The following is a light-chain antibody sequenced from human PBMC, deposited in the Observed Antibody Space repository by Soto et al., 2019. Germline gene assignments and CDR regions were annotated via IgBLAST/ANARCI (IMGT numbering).Light chain of an antibody. J-gene: IGKJ1*01. V-gene: IGKV1-5*01. CDR2: DAS. CDR3: QQYDSYWT. Sequence: DIQMTQSPSTLSASVGDSVTITCRASQSVSGWLAWYQQKPGKAPKLLIDDASSLQSGVPSRFSGGGSGTEFTLTISSLQPDDFATYYCQQYDSYWTFGQGTRVVVK. CDR1: QSVSGW.